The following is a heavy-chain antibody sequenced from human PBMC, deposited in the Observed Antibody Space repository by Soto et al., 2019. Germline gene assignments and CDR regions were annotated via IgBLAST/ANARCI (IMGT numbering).Heavy chain of an antibody. V-gene: IGHV1-69*01. J-gene: IGHJ4*02. CDR3: ARDRSMDGYNSRAFDY. CDR2: IIPLFGTA. D-gene: IGHD5-12*01. CDR1: GGTFSSFG. Sequence: QVQLVQSGAEVKKPGSSVKVSCKASGGTFSSFGFNWVRQAPGQGLEWMGGIIPLFGTANYAEKFQGRVTISADEGTSTAYMELFGLRSEDTAIYYCARDRSMDGYNSRAFDYWGQGTLVTVS.